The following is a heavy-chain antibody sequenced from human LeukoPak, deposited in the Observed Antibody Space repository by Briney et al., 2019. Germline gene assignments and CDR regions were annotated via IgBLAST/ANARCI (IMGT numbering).Heavy chain of an antibody. Sequence: PSQTLSLTCAVYGRSFSGYYWSWTRHPPGKGLEWIGEINHSGSTNYNPSLKSRVTISVDTSKNQFSLKLSSVTAADTAVYYCARAEIWFGSGYGMDVWGQGTTVTVSS. D-gene: IGHD3-10*01. V-gene: IGHV4-34*01. CDR1: GRSFSGYY. J-gene: IGHJ6*02. CDR2: INHSGST. CDR3: ARAEIWFGSGYGMDV.